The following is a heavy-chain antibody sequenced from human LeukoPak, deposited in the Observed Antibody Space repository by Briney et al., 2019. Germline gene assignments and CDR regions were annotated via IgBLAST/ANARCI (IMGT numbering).Heavy chain of an antibody. CDR2: IYYSGST. J-gene: IGHJ4*02. V-gene: IGHV4-59*01. D-gene: IGHD4-23*01. CDR1: GGSISSYY. CDR3: AREAGDDYGGKVDY. Sequence: ASETLSLTCTVSGGSISSYYWSWIRQPPGKGLEWIGYIYYSGSTNYNPSLKSRVTISVDTSKNQFSLKLSSVTAADTAVYYCAREAGDDYGGKVDYWGQGTLVTVSS.